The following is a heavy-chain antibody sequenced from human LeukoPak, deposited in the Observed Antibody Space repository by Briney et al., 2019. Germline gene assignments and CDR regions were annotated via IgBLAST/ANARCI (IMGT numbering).Heavy chain of an antibody. Sequence: VGSLRLSCVASGFTFSDSAIHCVRQSSGKGLEWIGHMDKETNLYATALAASVKGRFTVSRDDSKNTAYLHMNSLKTEDTALYYCTRDSGTYTWFDPWGQGTLVTVSS. J-gene: IGHJ5*02. V-gene: IGHV3-73*01. CDR3: TRDSGTYTWFDP. CDR1: GFTFSDSA. D-gene: IGHD1-26*01. CDR2: MDKETNLYAT.